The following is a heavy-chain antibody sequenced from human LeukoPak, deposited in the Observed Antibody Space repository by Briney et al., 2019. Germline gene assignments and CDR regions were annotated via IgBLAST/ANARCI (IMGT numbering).Heavy chain of an antibody. CDR3: YYYMDV. CDR1: GFTFSSYE. Sequence: PGGSLRLSCAASGFTFSSYEMNWVRQAPGKGLEWVSYISSSGSTIYYADSVKGRFTISRDNAKNSRGPLINYYGSGSYYNPYYYYYMDVWGKGTTVTISS. D-gene: IGHD3-10*01. J-gene: IGHJ6*03. CDR2: ISSSGSTI. V-gene: IGHV3-48*03.